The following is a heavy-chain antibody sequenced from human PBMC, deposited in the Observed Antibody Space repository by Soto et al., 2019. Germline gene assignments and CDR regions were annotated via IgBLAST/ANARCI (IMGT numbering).Heavy chain of an antibody. Sequence: SETLSLTCTVSGASISRYHWSWIRQTPGKGLEWIGYIYYSGSANYNPSLKSRVTFSVDTSKNQVSLKLSSVTAADTGVYYCAAAVPAEYVFPYYYMDVWGKGTTVTVSS. V-gene: IGHV4-59*01. D-gene: IGHD3-16*01. CDR2: IYYSGSA. J-gene: IGHJ6*03. CDR3: AAAVPAEYVFPYYYMDV. CDR1: GASISRYH.